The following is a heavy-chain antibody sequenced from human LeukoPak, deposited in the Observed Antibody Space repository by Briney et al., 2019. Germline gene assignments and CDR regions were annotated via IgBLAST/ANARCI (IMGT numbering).Heavy chain of an antibody. CDR1: GGSISTSNYY. D-gene: IGHD2-21*01. J-gene: IGHJ4*02. CDR3: ARNLAGHFGGFYFDY. V-gene: IGHV4-39*07. CDR2: IFYSGST. Sequence: SETLSLTCTVSGGSISTSNYYWGWVRQPPGKGLEWIGNIFYSGSTYYSPSLKSRVPISLDTSRNQFSLKLNSVTAADTAVYYCARNLAGHFGGFYFDYWGQGTLVTVSS.